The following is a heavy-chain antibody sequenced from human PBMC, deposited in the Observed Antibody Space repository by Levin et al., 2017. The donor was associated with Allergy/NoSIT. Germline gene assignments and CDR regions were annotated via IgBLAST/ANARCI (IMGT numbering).Heavy chain of an antibody. D-gene: IGHD1-26*01. CDR2: ISYDGSNK. CDR3: ARAPYTPIVVFDY. CDR1: GFTFRTYA. V-gene: IGHV3-30-3*01. J-gene: IGHJ4*02. Sequence: GGSLRLSCAASGFTFRTYAMHWVRQAPGKGLEWVAVISYDGSNKYYADSVKGRFTISRDNSKNTLFLQMNSLRTEDTAVYYCARAPYTPIVVFDYWGQGTLVTVSS.